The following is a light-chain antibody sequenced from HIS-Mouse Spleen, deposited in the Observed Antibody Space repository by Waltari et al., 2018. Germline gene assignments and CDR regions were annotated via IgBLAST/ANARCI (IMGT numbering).Light chain of an antibody. Sequence: QSALTQPRSVSGSPGQSVTIPCTGPSSAVGGYNYVSWYQQHPGKAPKLMIYDVSKRPSGVPDRFSGSKSGNTASLTISGLQAEDEADYYCCSYAGSYTFEVVFGGGTKLTVL. CDR1: SSAVGGYNY. J-gene: IGLJ2*01. V-gene: IGLV2-11*01. CDR3: CSYAGSYTFEVV. CDR2: DVS.